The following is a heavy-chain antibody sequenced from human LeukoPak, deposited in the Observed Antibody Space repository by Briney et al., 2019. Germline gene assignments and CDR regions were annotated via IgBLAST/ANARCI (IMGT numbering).Heavy chain of an antibody. J-gene: IGHJ6*04. CDR2: IKSDGST. D-gene: IGHD3-10*02. Sequence: GGSLRLSCAASGFTFSSYWMHWVRQTPGKGLVWVSRIKSDGSTIYADSVKGRFTISRDNSKNTLYLQMNSLRAEDTAVYYCAELGITMIGGVWGKGTTVTISS. V-gene: IGHV3-74*01. CDR3: AELGITMIGGV. CDR1: GFTFSSYW.